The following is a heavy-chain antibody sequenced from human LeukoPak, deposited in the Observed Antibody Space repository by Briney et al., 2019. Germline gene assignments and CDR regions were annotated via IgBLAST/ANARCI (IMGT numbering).Heavy chain of an antibody. CDR1: GFTFSSYS. D-gene: IGHD1-26*01. V-gene: IGHV3-48*01. J-gene: IGHJ4*02. CDR2: ISSSSSTI. CDR3: ARVGESYPYYFDY. Sequence: PGGSLRLSCAASGFTFSSYSMNWVRQAPGKGLEWVSYISSSSSTIYYADSVKGRFTISRDNAKNSLYLQMNSLRAEDTAVYYCARVGESYPYYFDYWGQGTLVTVSS.